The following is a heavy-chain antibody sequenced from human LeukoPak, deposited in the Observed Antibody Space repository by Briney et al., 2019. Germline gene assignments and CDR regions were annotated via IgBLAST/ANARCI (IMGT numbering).Heavy chain of an antibody. V-gene: IGHV4-34*01. CDR1: GGSLSGYY. CDR3: ARGTYSYVPRNWFDP. Sequence: SETLSLTCGVYGGSLSGYYWSWIRQPPGKGLEWIWEINHSGSTNYNPSLKSRVTISVDTSKNQFSLKVSSVTAADTAVYYCARGTYSYVPRNWFDPWGQGTLVTVSS. D-gene: IGHD5-18*01. CDR2: INHSGST. J-gene: IGHJ5*02.